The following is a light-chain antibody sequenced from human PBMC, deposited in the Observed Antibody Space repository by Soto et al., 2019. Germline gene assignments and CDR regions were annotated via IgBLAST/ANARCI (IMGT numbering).Light chain of an antibody. Sequence: QSVLTQPASVSGSPGQSITISCTGTSSDVGGYNYVSWYQQHPGKAPKLMIFEVINRPSGVSDRFSGFKSANTAYLTISGVQPEDEADYHCSSYTTIKTVVFGGGTKLTVL. CDR2: EVI. CDR3: SSYTTIKTVV. V-gene: IGLV2-14*01. CDR1: SSDVGGYNY. J-gene: IGLJ2*01.